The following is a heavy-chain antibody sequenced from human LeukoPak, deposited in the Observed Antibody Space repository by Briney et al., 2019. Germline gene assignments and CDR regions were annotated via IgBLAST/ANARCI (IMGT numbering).Heavy chain of an antibody. CDR3: ARKLSGSLHFDY. Sequence: SVKVSCKASVGAFSSYAINWVRQAPGQGLEWMGAIIPIFVTSNYAQKFQGRVTITADESTSTAYMELTSLRSEDTAVYYCARKLSGSLHFDYWGQGTLVTVPS. CDR2: IIPIFVTS. J-gene: IGHJ4*02. V-gene: IGHV1-69*01. D-gene: IGHD1-26*01. CDR1: VGAFSSYA.